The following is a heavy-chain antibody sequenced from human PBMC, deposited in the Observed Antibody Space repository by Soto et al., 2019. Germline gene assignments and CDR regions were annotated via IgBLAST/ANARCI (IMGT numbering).Heavy chain of an antibody. CDR1: GYSFTSYW. D-gene: IGHD6-13*01. Sequence: LGEPLKISCKGSGYSFTSYWIGWVRQMPGKGLEWMGIIYPGDSDTRYSPSFQGQVTISADKSISTAYLQWSSLKASDTAMYYCARGAAAAGTSYYYGMDVWGQGTTVTVSS. J-gene: IGHJ6*02. V-gene: IGHV5-51*01. CDR2: IYPGDSDT. CDR3: ARGAAAAGTSYYYGMDV.